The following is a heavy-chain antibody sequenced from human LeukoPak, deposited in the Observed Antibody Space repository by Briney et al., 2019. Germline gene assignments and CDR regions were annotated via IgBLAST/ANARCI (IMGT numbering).Heavy chain of an antibody. CDR2: ISGSDSSI. CDR3: ARRLDS. J-gene: IGHJ4*02. V-gene: IGHV3-48*01. Sequence: AGGSLRLSCAASGFTFSSYSMNWVRQAPGKGLEWVSFISGSDSSIYYADSVKGRFTISRDNAKNALYLQMNSLRAEDTAVYYCARRLDSWGQGTLVTVSS. CDR1: GFTFSSYS.